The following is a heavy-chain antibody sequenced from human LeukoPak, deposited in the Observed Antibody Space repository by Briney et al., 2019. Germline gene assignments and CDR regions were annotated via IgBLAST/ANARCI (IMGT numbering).Heavy chain of an antibody. CDR2: IYHSGST. J-gene: IGHJ5*02. CDR1: GGSISSGGYS. V-gene: IGHV4-30-2*01. Sequence: SETLSLTCTVSGGSISSGGYSWSWIRQPPGKGLEWIGYIYHSGSTNYNPSLKSRVTISVDTSKNQFSLKLSSVAAADTAVYYCARDCSSTSCSPWDNWFDPWGQGTLVTVSS. D-gene: IGHD2-2*01. CDR3: ARDCSSTSCSPWDNWFDP.